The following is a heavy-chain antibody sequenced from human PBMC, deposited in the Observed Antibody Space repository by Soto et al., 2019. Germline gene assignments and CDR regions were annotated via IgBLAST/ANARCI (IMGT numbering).Heavy chain of an antibody. CDR2: TGLNGRTT. D-gene: IGHD6-6*01. J-gene: IGHJ4*02. Sequence: LRLSCAASGFTFSMSAMTWVRQAPGKGLEWVSTTGLNGRTTYYADSVKGRFTVSRDNSKNTLDLHMSSLRAEDTAVYYCATVHSTSRSFDYWGQGTLVTVSS. CDR3: ATVHSTSRSFDY. V-gene: IGHV3-23*01. CDR1: GFTFSMSA.